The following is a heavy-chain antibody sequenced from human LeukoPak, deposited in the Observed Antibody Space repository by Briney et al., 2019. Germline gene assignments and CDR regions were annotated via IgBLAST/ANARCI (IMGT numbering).Heavy chain of an antibody. J-gene: IGHJ4*02. V-gene: IGHV5-51*01. CDR1: GYSFTSYW. Sequence: GESLKISCKGSGYSFTSYWIGWVRQMPGKGLEWLGIIYPGDSDTRYSPSFQGQVTISADQSISTAYLQWSSLMASDTAMYYCARRDGPYSYDSSGYFDYWGQGTLVTVSS. D-gene: IGHD3-22*01. CDR2: IYPGDSDT. CDR3: ARRDGPYSYDSSGYFDY.